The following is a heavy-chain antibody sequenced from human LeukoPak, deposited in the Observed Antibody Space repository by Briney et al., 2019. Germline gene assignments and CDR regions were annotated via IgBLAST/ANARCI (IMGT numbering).Heavy chain of an antibody. CDR2: ISDGGDYT. CDR1: GCTFSTYA. CDR3: VKEKKSGGWPIDY. V-gene: IGHV3-23*01. D-gene: IGHD2-15*01. J-gene: IGHJ4*02. Sequence: PGRSLRLSCAASGCTFSTYAMSWVRQAPGKGLEWVAGISDGGDYTYYADSVKGRFTISRDNSKNTLYLQMNSLRADDTAVYHCVKEKKSGGWPIDYWGQGALVTVSS.